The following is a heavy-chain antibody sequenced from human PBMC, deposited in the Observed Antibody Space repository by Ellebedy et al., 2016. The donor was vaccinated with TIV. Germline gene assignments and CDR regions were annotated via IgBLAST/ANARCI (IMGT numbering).Heavy chain of an antibody. Sequence: GESLKISXVASGFTFSHSAMAWVRQAPGKGLEWVSLISAGGGKTHYPDSVKGRFTVSRDDSENTVYLHMDSLRVEDTARYSCAKVALGYSGWDWFDPWGQGTLVTVSS. V-gene: IGHV3-23*01. J-gene: IGHJ5*02. CDR3: AKVALGYSGWDWFDP. CDR1: GFTFSHSA. D-gene: IGHD5-12*01. CDR2: ISAGGGKT.